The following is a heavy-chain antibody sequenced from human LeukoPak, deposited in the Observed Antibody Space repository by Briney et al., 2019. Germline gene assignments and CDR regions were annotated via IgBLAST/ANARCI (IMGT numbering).Heavy chain of an antibody. CDR2: INPSGGST. V-gene: IGHV1-46*01. CDR1: GYTFTSYA. D-gene: IGHD6-19*01. J-gene: IGHJ4*02. CDR3: ARFVAVAGKDY. Sequence: GASVKVSCKASGYTFTSYAMHWVRQAPGQGLEWLGIINPSGGSTSYAQKFQGRVTMTRDTSTSTVYMELSSLRSEDTAVYYCARFVAVAGKDYWGQGTLVTVSS.